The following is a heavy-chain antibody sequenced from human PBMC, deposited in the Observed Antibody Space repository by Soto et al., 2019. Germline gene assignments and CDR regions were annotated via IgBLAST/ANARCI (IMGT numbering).Heavy chain of an antibody. CDR2: INPNSGGT. CDR1: GYTFTGYY. J-gene: IGHJ6*02. Sequence: ASVKVSCTASGYTFTGYYMHWVRQAPGQGLEWMGWINPNSGGTNYAQKFQGRLTITKDTSKNQVVFTMTNMDPVDTATYYCTHRRDYGRMDVWGQGTTVTVSS. CDR3: THRRDYGRMDV. V-gene: IGHV1-2*02. D-gene: IGHD3-16*01.